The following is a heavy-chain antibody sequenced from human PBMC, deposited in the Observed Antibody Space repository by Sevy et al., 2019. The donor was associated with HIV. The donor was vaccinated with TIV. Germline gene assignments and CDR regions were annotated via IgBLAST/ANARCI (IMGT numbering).Heavy chain of an antibody. CDR2: LSFGCGRI. V-gene: IGHV3-23*01. CDR1: GFNFNIYS. Sequence: GGSLRLSCVASGFNFNIYSMSWVRQAPGKGLEWVSTLSFGCGRINHADSVQGRLTMSRDDSNKMVYLEMNSLRAEDTAVYYCAREGCTRPQDHWGQGTLVTVSS. CDR3: AREGCTRPQDH. J-gene: IGHJ4*02. D-gene: IGHD2-8*01.